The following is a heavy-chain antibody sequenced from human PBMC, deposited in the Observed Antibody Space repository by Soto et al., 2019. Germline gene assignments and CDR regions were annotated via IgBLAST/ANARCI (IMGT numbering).Heavy chain of an antibody. CDR2: ISAYNGNT. CDR3: ARDKGITWIQLWLAIDAFDI. J-gene: IGHJ3*02. CDR1: GYTFTSYG. V-gene: IGHV1-18*01. Sequence: ASVKVSCKASGYTFTSYGISWVRQAPGQGLEWMGWISAYNGNTNYAQKLQGRVTMTTDTSTSTAYMELRSLRSDDTAVYYCARDKGITWIQLWLAIDAFDIWGQGTMVTVSS. D-gene: IGHD5-18*01.